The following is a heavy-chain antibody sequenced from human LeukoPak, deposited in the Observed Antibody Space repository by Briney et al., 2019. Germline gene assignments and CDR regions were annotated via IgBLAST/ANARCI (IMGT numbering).Heavy chain of an antibody. V-gene: IGHV4-39*07. CDR2: INHSGST. D-gene: IGHD5-24*01. CDR1: GDSISTSNSY. J-gene: IGHJ4*02. CDR3: ASYGGYNSPFDY. Sequence: SETLSLTCTVSGDSISTSNSYWGWIRQPPGKGLEWIGEINHSGSTNYNPSLKSRVTISVDTSKNQFSLKLSSVTAADTAVYYCASYGGYNSPFDYWGQGTLVTVSS.